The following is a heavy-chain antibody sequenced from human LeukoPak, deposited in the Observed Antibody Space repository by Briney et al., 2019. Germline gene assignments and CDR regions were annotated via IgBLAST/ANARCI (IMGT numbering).Heavy chain of an antibody. CDR1: GFTFSSYS. V-gene: IGHV3-48*04. CDR2: ISSSSSTI. Sequence: PGGSLRLSCAASGFTFSSYSMNWVRQAPGKGLEWVSYISSSSSTIYYSDSVKGRFTISRDNAKNSLYLQMNSLRAGDTAVYYCARSSTAGYFDYWGQGTLVTVSS. CDR3: ARSSTAGYFDY. J-gene: IGHJ4*02.